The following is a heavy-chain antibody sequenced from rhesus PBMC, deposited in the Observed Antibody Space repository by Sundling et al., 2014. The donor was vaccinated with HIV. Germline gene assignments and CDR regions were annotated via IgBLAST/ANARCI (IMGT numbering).Heavy chain of an antibody. CDR3: ARVPSI. V-gene: IGHV4-173*01. CDR2: VSGAIGNT. Sequence: QVQLQESGPGLVKPSETLSLTCVVSGFSLSTFGMGVGWIRQPPGKGLDWIGRVSGAIGNTEYNPSFKSRVTISTDTSKNQFSLKLTSVTAADTAVYYCARVPSIWGPGVLVTVSS. CDR1: GFSLSTFGMG. J-gene: IGHJ5-1*01.